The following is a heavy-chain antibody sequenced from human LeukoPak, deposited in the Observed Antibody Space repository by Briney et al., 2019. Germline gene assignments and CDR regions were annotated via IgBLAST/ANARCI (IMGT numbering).Heavy chain of an antibody. V-gene: IGHV4-61*02. CDR3: ARDPDCSSTSCYFPKYYYYYGMDV. D-gene: IGHD2-2*01. J-gene: IGHJ6*02. CDR2: IYTSGST. Sequence: SQTLSLTCTVSGGSISSGSYYWSWIRQPAGKGLEWIGRIYTSGSTNYNPSLKSRVTISVDTSKNQFSLELSSVTAADTAVYYCARDPDCSSTSCYFPKYYYYYGMDVWGQGTTVTVSS. CDR1: GGSISSGSYY.